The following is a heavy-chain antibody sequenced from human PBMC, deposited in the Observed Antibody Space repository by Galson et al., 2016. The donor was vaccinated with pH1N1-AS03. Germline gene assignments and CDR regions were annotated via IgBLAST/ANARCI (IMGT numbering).Heavy chain of an antibody. CDR1: GDSVSNDIAA. V-gene: IGHV6-1*01. CDR2: TFYRPEGWSD. CDR3: TRVNHLARGMDV. J-gene: IGHJ6*02. Sequence: CAISGDSVSNDIAAWNWIRQSPSRGLEWLGGTFYRPEGWSDHYAPSIRSRIRISPDTSKNQISLQLNSVTPEDTAVYFCTRVNHLARGMDVWGQGTTVIVSS.